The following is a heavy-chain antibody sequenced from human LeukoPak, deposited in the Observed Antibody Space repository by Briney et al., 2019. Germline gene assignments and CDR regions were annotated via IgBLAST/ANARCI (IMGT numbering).Heavy chain of an antibody. CDR1: GFTFSSYS. CDR3: ARAAPWYSSSSLYYYYYGMDV. CDR2: ISSSGSTI. V-gene: IGHV3-48*04. J-gene: IGHJ6*02. D-gene: IGHD6-6*01. Sequence: PGGSLRLSCAASGFTFSSYSMNWVRQAPGKGLEWVSYISSSGSTIYYADSVKGRFTISRDNAKNSLYLQMNSLRAEDTAVYYCARAAPWYSSSSLYYYYYGMDVWGQGTTVTVSS.